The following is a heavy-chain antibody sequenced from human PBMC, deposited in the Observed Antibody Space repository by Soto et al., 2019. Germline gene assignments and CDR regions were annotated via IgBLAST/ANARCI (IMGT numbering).Heavy chain of an antibody. CDR1: GFTFSSYA. D-gene: IGHD1-7*01. CDR3: AKGGTTHYYYGMDV. J-gene: IGHJ6*02. V-gene: IGHV3-30-3*01. CDR2: ISYDGSNK. Sequence: PGWSLRLSCAASGFTFSSYAMHWVRQAPGKGLEWVAFISYDGSNKYYADSVKGRFTISRDNSKNTLYLQMNSLRAEDTAVYYCAKGGTTHYYYGMDVWGQGTTVPSP.